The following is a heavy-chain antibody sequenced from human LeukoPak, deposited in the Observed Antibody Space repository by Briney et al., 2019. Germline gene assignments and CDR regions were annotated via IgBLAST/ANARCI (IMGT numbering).Heavy chain of an antibody. CDR1: GYTLTELS. J-gene: IGHJ4*02. Sequence: ASVKVSCKVSGYTLTELSVHWVRQAPGKGLEWMGGFDPEDGETIYAQKFQGRVTMTEDTSTDTAYMELSSLRSEDTAVYYCARDRAPTALAVAGTVFDYWGQGTLVTVSS. V-gene: IGHV1-24*01. CDR3: ARDRAPTALAVAGTVFDY. CDR2: FDPEDGET. D-gene: IGHD6-19*01.